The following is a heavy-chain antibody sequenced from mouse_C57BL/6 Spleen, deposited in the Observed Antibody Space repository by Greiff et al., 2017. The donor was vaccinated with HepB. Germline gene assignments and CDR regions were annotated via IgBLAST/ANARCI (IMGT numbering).Heavy chain of an antibody. Sequence: EVHLVESGGGLVQPKGSLKLSCAASGFSFNTYAMNWVRQAPGKGLEWVARIRSKSNNYATYYADSVKDRFTISRDDSESMLYLQMNNLKTEDTAMYYCVRQETGTGFAYWGQGTLVTVSA. D-gene: IGHD4-1*01. CDR1: GFSFNTYA. CDR3: VRQETGTGFAY. J-gene: IGHJ3*01. V-gene: IGHV10-1*01. CDR2: IRSKSNNYAT.